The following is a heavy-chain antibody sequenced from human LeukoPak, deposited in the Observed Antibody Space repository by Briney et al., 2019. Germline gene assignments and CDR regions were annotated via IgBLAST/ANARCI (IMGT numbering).Heavy chain of an antibody. V-gene: IGHV4-39*01. CDR1: GGSISSSSYY. J-gene: IGHJ3*02. CDR3: ASLYGDYFGAFDI. Sequence: KPSETLSLTCTVSGGSISSSSYYWGWIRQPPGKGPEWIGSIYYSGSTYYNPSLKSRVTISVDTSKNQFSLKLSSVTAADTAVYYCASLYGDYFGAFDIWGQGTMVTVSS. CDR2: IYYSGST. D-gene: IGHD4-17*01.